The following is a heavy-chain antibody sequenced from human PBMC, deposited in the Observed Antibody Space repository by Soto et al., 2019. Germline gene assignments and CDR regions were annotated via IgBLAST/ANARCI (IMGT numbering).Heavy chain of an antibody. V-gene: IGHV4-31*03. CDR3: ARWRKHYYDSSGYYWDAFDI. CDR1: GGSISSGGYY. CDR2: IYYSGST. Sequence: KPSETLSLTCTVSGGSISSGGYYWSWIRQHPGKGLEWIGYIYYSGSTYYNPSLKSRVTISVDTSKNQFSLKLSSVTAADTAVYYCARWRKHYYDSSGYYWDAFDIWGQGTMVTVSS. J-gene: IGHJ3*02. D-gene: IGHD3-22*01.